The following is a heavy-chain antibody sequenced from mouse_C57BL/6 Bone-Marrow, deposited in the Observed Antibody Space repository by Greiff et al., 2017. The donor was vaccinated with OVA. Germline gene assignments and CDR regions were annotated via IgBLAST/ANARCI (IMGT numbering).Heavy chain of an antibody. J-gene: IGHJ4*01. CDR1: GYTFTDYY. Sequence: EVQLQQSGPELVKPGASVKISCKASGYTFTDYYMNWVKQSHGKSLEWIGDINPNNGGTSYNQKFKGKATLTVDKSSSTAYMELRSLTSEDSAVYYCARSGTTVGLDYWGQGTSVTVSS. D-gene: IGHD1-1*01. V-gene: IGHV1-26*01. CDR2: INPNNGGT. CDR3: ARSGTTVGLDY.